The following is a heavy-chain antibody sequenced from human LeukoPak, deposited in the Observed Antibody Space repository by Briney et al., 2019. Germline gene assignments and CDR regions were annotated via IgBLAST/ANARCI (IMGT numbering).Heavy chain of an antibody. CDR3: AKAPDYYDSSGYFVY. V-gene: IGHV3-30*02. CDR1: GFTFSSYG. Sequence: GGSLRLSCGASGFTFSSYGMHWVRQAPGKGLEWVAFIRYDGSNKYYADSVKGRFTISRDNSKNTLYLKMNSLRAEDTAVYYCAKAPDYYDSSGYFVYWGQGTLVTVSS. J-gene: IGHJ4*02. D-gene: IGHD3-22*01. CDR2: IRYDGSNK.